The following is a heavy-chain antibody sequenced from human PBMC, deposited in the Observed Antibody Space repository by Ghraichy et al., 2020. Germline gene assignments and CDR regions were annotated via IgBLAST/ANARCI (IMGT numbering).Heavy chain of an antibody. V-gene: IGHV4-39*01. Sequence: SETLSLTCTVSGGSISSSSYYWGWIRQPPGKGLEWIGSISYSGSTYYNPSLKSRVTISVDTSKNQFSLKLSSVTAADTAVYYCARRRVLNCMDGWGQGTTVTVSS. CDR2: ISYSGST. CDR3: ARRRVLNCMDG. CDR1: GGSISSSSYY. J-gene: IGHJ6*02.